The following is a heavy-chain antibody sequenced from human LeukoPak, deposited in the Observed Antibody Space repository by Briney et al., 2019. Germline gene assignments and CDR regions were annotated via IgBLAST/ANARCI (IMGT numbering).Heavy chain of an antibody. CDR2: IIPIFGTA. J-gene: IGHJ6*04. D-gene: IGHD6-13*01. CDR1: GGTFSSYA. CDR3: AAGGPEGLIAAARYYYYYGMDV. V-gene: IGHV1-69*13. Sequence: GASVKVSCKASGGTFSSYAISWVRQAPGQGLEWMGGIIPIFGTANYARKFQGRVTITADESTSTAYMELSSLRSEDTAVYYCAAGGPEGLIAAARYYYYYGMDVWGKGTTVTVSS.